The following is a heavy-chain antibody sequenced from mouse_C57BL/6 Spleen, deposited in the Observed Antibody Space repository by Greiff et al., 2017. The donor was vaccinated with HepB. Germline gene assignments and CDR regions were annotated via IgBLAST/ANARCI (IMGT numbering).Heavy chain of an antibody. CDR1: GYTFTSYW. CDR2: IDPSDSYT. Sequence: VQLQQSGAELVKPGASVKLSCKASGYTFTSYWMQWVKQRPGQGLEWIGEIDPSDSYTNYNQKFKGKATLTVDTSSSTAYMQLSSLTSEDSAVYFCARRGTGSFFAYWGQVTLVTVAA. CDR3: ARRGTGSFFAY. J-gene: IGHJ3*01. D-gene: IGHD4-1*01. V-gene: IGHV1-50*01.